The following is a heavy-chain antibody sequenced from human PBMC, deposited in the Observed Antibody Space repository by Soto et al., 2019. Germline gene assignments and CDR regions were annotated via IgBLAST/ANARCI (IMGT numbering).Heavy chain of an antibody. Sequence: ASVKVSCKASGNTFASHGFSWVRQAPGQGLEWMGWISGFNGQTNYALKFQGIVTLTTDTSTSTAYMELRSLRSDDTAVYFCARVDPRGVAVVRDYWGQGTLVTVSS. V-gene: IGHV1-18*01. J-gene: IGHJ4*02. CDR3: ARVDPRGVAVVRDY. CDR2: ISGFNGQT. CDR1: GNTFASHG. D-gene: IGHD3-10*01.